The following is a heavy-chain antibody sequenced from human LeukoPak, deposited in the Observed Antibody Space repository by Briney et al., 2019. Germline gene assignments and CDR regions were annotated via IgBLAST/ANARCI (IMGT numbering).Heavy chain of an antibody. D-gene: IGHD4-17*01. V-gene: IGHV4-59*01. J-gene: IGHJ4*02. CDR3: ARDNQYNSASSDYGGTNFDS. CDR2: ISHSGNT. Sequence: SETLSLTCTVSGGSISSYYWSWIRQPPGKGLEWIGFISHSGNTNYNPSLKSRVTISIDTSKSQFSLKLRSVIAADTAVYYCARDNQYNSASSDYGGTNFDSWGQGTLVTVSS. CDR1: GGSISSYY.